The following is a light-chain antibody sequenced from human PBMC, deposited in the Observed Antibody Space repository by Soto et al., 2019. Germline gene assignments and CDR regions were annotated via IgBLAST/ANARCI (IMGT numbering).Light chain of an antibody. J-gene: IGLJ1*01. Sequence: QSALTQPASVSGSPGQSITISCTGTSSDVGSGNVVSWYQHYPGKAPQLMIYEGFNRPSGVSGRFSGSRSGNTASLTISGLQAEDEADYYCCSHAGGDTYVFGTGTKLTVL. CDR1: SSDVGSGNV. CDR3: CSHAGGDTYV. V-gene: IGLV2-23*01. CDR2: EGF.